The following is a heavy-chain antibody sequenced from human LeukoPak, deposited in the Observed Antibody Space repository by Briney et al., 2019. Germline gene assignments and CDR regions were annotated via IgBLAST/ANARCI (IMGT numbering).Heavy chain of an antibody. CDR1: GFTFDDYA. V-gene: IGHV3-9*01. CDR2: ISWNSGSI. D-gene: IGHD3-10*01. CDR3: AKGLQAMVRVEDAFDI. Sequence: GGSLRLSCAASGFTFDDYAMHWVRQAPGQGLEWVSGISWNSGSIGYADSVKGRFTISRDNAKNSLYPQMNSLRAEDTALYCCAKGLQAMVRVEDAFDIWGQGTMVTVSS. J-gene: IGHJ3*02.